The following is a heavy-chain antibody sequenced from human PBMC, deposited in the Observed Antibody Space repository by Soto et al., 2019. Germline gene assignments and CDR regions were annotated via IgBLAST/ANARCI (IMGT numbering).Heavy chain of an antibody. CDR3: AKDGAHVLLWFGELGY. J-gene: IGHJ4*02. V-gene: IGHV3-30*18. Sequence: QVQLVESGGGVVQPGRSLRLSCAASGFTFSSYGMHWVRQAPGKGLEWVAVISYDGSNKYYADSVKGRFTISRDNSKNTLYLQMNSLRAEDTAVYYYAKDGAHVLLWFGELGYWGQGTLVTVSS. D-gene: IGHD3-10*01. CDR2: ISYDGSNK. CDR1: GFTFSSYG.